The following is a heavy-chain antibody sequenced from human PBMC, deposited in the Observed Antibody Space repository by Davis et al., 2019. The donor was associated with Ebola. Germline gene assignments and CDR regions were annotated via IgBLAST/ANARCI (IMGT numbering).Heavy chain of an antibody. CDR3: ARVGRVYATRIDY. CDR1: GFTFSSYG. Sequence: GGSLRLSCAASGFTFSSYGMHRVRQAPGKGLEWVAIIKQDGSEKYYVDSVKGRFTISRDNAKNSLFLQMDSLRAEDTAVYYCARVGRVYATRIDYWGQGTLVTVSS. CDR2: IKQDGSEK. J-gene: IGHJ4*02. D-gene: IGHD2-8*01. V-gene: IGHV3-7*01.